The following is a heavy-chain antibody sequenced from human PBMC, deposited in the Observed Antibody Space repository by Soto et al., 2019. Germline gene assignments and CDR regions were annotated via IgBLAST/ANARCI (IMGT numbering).Heavy chain of an antibody. CDR1: GFTFNDYY. Sequence: QVQLVESGGGLVKPGGSLRLSCAASGFTFNDYYMSWVRQAPGKGLEWVSYISSSGPYTKYADAVKGRFPIYRDNAKNSLYVQMRARRVGDSVVYYCAGAAVRMVRGYGMDAWGQATTVTVSS. CDR3: AGAAVRMVRGYGMDA. D-gene: IGHD3-10*01. J-gene: IGHJ6*02. CDR2: ISSSGPYT. V-gene: IGHV3-11*06.